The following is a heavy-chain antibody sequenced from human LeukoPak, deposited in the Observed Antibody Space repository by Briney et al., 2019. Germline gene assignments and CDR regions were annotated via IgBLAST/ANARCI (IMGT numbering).Heavy chain of an antibody. Sequence: SETLSLTCTVSGGSISSYYWSWIRQPPGKGLEWIGYIYYSGSTNYNPSLKSRVTISVDTSKNQFSLKLSSVTAADTAVYYCARASWAKTGVVPAAMTDYWGQGTLVTVSS. D-gene: IGHD2-2*01. CDR1: GGSISSYY. CDR3: ARASWAKTGVVPAAMTDY. CDR2: IYYSGST. J-gene: IGHJ4*02. V-gene: IGHV4-59*01.